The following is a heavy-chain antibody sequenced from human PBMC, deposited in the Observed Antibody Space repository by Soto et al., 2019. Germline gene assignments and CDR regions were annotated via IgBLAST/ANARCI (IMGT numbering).Heavy chain of an antibody. CDR2: ISTNGGST. D-gene: IGHD3-22*01. J-gene: IGHJ4*02. CDR1: XXXXXSXX. V-gene: IGHV3-64D*06. CDR3: VKGEYYYDSSGYYPFDY. Sequence: LRLXCSASXXXXXSXXMHWVRXAPGKGLEYVSSISTNGGSTHYADSVKGRFTISRDNSKNTQYLQMSSLRADDTAVYYCVKGEYYYDSSGYYPFDYWGQGTLVTVSS.